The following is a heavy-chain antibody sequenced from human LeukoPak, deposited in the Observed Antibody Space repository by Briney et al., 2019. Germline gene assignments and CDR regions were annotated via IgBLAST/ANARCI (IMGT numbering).Heavy chain of an antibody. CDR3: AKAGVRYFDSSGLYAFDF. J-gene: IGHJ3*01. CDR1: GGSVSSTSYY. D-gene: IGHD3-22*01. CDR2: IYYSGST. Sequence: SETLSLTCAVSGGSVSSTSYYWAWIRQPPGKGLEWIGTIYYSGSTYHNPSLKSRVTLSVDTSRNQFSLRLSSVDAADTAVYYCAKAGVRYFDSSGLYAFDFWGQGTMVTVSS. V-gene: IGHV4-39*01.